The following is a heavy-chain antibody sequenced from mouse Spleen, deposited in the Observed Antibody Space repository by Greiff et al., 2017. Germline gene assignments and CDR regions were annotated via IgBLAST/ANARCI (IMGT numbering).Heavy chain of an antibody. CDR3: ARRAYSYYKGFAY. CDR1: GYTFTSYD. Sequence: QVQLKESGPELVKPGASVKLSCKASGYTFTSYDINWVKQRPGQGLEWIGWIYPRDGSTKYNEKFKGKATLTVDTSSSTAYMELHSLTSEDSAVYFCARRAYSYYKGFAYWGQGTLVTVSA. V-gene: IGHV1-85*01. J-gene: IGHJ3*01. CDR2: IYPRDGST. D-gene: IGHD2-12*01.